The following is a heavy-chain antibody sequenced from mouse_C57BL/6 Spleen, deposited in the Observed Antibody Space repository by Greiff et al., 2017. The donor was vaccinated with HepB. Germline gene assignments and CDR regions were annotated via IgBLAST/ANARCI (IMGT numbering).Heavy chain of an antibody. J-gene: IGHJ4*01. CDR2: IDPSDSYT. D-gene: IGHD1-1*01. Sequence: VQLQQPGAELVMPGASVKLSCKASGYTFTSYWMHWVKQRPGQGLEWIGEIDPSDSYTNYNQKFKGKSTLTVDKSSSTAYMQLSSLTSEDSAVYYCARDYFVRYAMDYWGQGTSVTVSS. CDR3: ARDYFVRYAMDY. V-gene: IGHV1-69*01. CDR1: GYTFTSYW.